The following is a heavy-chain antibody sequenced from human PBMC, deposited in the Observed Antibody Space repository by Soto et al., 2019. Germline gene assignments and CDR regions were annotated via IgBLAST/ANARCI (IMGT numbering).Heavy chain of an antibody. CDR1: GDSVSGGGYY. CDR2: IYSSAGT. D-gene: IGHD6-19*01. Sequence: SETLSLTCTVSGDSVSGGGYYWSWIRQPPGKGLEWNGYIYSSAGTNYIPSLKSRVNISRDTSMNHISLKVASVTDADTAGYYCARGFSSLSMDAWGQGTTVTVSS. V-gene: IGHV4-61*03. J-gene: IGHJ6*02. CDR3: ARGFSSLSMDA.